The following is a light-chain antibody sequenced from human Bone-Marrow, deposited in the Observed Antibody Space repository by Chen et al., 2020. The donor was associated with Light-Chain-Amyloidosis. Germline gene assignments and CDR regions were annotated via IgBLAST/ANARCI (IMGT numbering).Light chain of an antibody. CDR2: GNS. J-gene: IGLJ2*01. CDR1: SSNIGAGYD. CDR3: QSYDTSLSGSV. V-gene: IGLV1-40*01. Sequence: QSVLTQPPSVSGAPGQRVTLSCTGSSSNIGAGYDVHWYWQLPGPAPKLLSSGNSNRPSGVPDRFSGSRSGTSASLAISGLQAEDEADYYCQSYDTSLSGSVFGGGTKLTVL.